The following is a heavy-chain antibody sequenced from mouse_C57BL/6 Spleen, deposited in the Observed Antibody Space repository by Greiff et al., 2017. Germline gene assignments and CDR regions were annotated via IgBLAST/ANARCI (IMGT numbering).Heavy chain of an antibody. J-gene: IGHJ1*03. V-gene: IGHV1-69*01. CDR3: ARGRYDYDGYFDV. Sequence: VQLQQPGAELVMPGASVKLSCKASGYTFTSYWMHWVQQTPGQGLEWIGEIDPSDSYTNYNQKFEGNSTLAVDKSSSTAYMQLSSLTSEDSAVYYCARGRYDYDGYFDVWGTVTTVTVSS. CDR1: GYTFTSYW. D-gene: IGHD2-4*01. CDR2: IDPSDSYT.